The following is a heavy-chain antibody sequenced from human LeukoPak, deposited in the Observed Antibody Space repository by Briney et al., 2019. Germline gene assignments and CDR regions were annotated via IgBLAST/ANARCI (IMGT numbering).Heavy chain of an antibody. CDR2: IRYDGSNK. Sequence: GGSLRLSCAASGFTFSSYGMHWVRQAPGKGLEWVAFIRYDGSNKYYADSVKGRFTISRDNSKNTLYLQMNSLRAEDTAMYYCAKVPRHGSDMGLSYMDVWGKGTTVTVSS. CDR3: AKVPRHGSDMGLSYMDV. J-gene: IGHJ6*03. CDR1: GFTFSSYG. D-gene: IGHD6-19*01. V-gene: IGHV3-30*02.